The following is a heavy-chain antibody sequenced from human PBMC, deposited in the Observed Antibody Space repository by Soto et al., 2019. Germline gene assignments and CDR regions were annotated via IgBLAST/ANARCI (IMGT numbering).Heavy chain of an antibody. D-gene: IGHD6-19*01. J-gene: IGHJ5*02. CDR3: AKNSGWFTA. V-gene: IGHV3-23*05. Sequence: GGSPRLSCVASGFTFSTNDMTWVRQAPGKGLEWVSTIDGTSTFSNYAASVEGRFTISRDNSRNTVYLQMNSLRADDTAVYFCAKNSGWFTAWGQGTLVTVSS. CDR1: GFTFSTND. CDR2: IDGTSTFS.